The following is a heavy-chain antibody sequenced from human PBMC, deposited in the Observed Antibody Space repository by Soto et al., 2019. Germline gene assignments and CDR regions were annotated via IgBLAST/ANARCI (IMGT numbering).Heavy chain of an antibody. J-gene: IGHJ3*02. CDR2: IYHSGST. Sequence: SETLSLTCAVPSGSIHSSNWWSWVRHPPGKGLEWIGEIYHSGSTNYNPSLKSRVTISVDKSKNQFSLKLSSVTAADTAVYYCASGGSYYYDSSGYPTTGGGAFDTWGQGTMVT. V-gene: IGHV4-4*02. D-gene: IGHD3-22*01. CDR3: ASGGSYYYDSSGYPTTGGGAFDT. CDR1: SGSIHSSNW.